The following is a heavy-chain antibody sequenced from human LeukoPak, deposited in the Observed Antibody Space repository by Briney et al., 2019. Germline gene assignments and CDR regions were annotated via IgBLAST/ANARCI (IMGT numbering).Heavy chain of an antibody. CDR2: FYSGGST. CDR1: GFTVSSNY. CDR3: ARDQGVVPDYFDY. Sequence: GGSLRLSCVASGFTVSSNYMSWVRQAPGKGLEWLSVFYSGGSTYYADSVNGRFTMSRDNSKNTLYLQMNGLRVEDTAVYYCARDQGVVPDYFDYWGQGTLVTVSS. V-gene: IGHV3-66*01. J-gene: IGHJ4*02. D-gene: IGHD6-19*01.